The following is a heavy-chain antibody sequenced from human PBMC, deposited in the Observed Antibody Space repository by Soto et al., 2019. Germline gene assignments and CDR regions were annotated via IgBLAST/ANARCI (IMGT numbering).Heavy chain of an antibody. V-gene: IGHV3-30-3*01. CDR2: TSSNEGTK. CDR1: GFTFSSHS. D-gene: IGHD1-1*01. CDR3: AREVVTTQWYFDN. J-gene: IGHJ4*02. Sequence: QVQLVDSGGGVAQPGGSLRLSYATSGFTFSSHSMHWFRQAPGKGLEWVAVTSSNEGTKFYADSVKGRFTISRDNSKNTLFLHMNSLRLGDTGIYYCAREVVTTQWYFDNWGQGILVTVSS.